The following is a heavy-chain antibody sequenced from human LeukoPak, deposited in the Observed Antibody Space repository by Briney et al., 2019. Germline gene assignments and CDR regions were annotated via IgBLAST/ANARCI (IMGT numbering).Heavy chain of an antibody. D-gene: IGHD6-13*01. J-gene: IGHJ4*02. CDR2: IYYSGST. V-gene: IGHV4-39*07. CDR3: ARDSYSSHPVDY. Sequence: NSSETLSLTCTVSGGSISSSSYYWGWIRQPPGKGLEWIGSIYYSGSTYYNPSLKSRVTISVDTSKNQFSLKLSSVTAADTAVYYCARDSYSSHPVDYWGQGTLVTVSS. CDR1: GGSISSSSYY.